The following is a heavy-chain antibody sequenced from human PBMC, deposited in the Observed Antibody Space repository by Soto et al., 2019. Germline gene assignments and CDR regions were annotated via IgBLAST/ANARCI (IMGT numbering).Heavy chain of an antibody. D-gene: IGHD2-15*01. CDR1: GFTFSSYA. J-gene: IGHJ6*02. V-gene: IGHV3-23*01. CDR3: AKGSCSGGSRSPTRFHYYYYGMDV. CDR2: ISGSGGST. Sequence: GGSLRLSCAASGFTFSSYAMSWVRQAPGKGLEWVSAISGSGGSTYYADSVKGRFTISRDNSKNTLYLQMNSLRAEDTAVYYCAKGSCSGGSRSPTRFHYYYYGMDVWGQGTTVTVSS.